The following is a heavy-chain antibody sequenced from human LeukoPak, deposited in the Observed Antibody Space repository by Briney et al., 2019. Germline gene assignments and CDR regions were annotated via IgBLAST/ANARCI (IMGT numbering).Heavy chain of an antibody. Sequence: QPGGSLRLSCAASGFTFSSYAMHWVRQAPGKGLEWVAVISYDGSNKYYADSVKGRFAISRDNSKNTVYLQMNSLRTEDTAVYYCAARRLTVTTEIDYWGQGTLVTVSS. CDR3: AARRLTVTTEIDY. CDR1: GFTFSSYA. V-gene: IGHV3-30*09. D-gene: IGHD4-17*01. CDR2: ISYDGSNK. J-gene: IGHJ4*02.